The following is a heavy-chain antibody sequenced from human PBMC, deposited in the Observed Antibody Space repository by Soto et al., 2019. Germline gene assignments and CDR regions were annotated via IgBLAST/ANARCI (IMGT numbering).Heavy chain of an antibody. CDR1: GFTFSSYS. D-gene: IGHD7-27*01. J-gene: IGHJ4*02. CDR3: ASPSHWGGGLYYFDY. V-gene: IGHV3-21*01. CDR2: ISSSSSYI. Sequence: GGSLRLSCAASGFTFSSYSMNWVRQAPGKGLEWVSSISSSSSYIYYADSVKGRFTISRDNAKNSLYLQMNSLRAEDTALYSCASPSHWGGGLYYFDYWGQGTLVTVSS.